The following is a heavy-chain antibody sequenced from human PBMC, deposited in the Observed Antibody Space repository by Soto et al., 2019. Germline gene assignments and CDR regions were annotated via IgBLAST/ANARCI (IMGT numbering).Heavy chain of an antibody. CDR3: ARGLGAPDV. V-gene: IGHV3-7*01. Sequence: EEQLVESGGGLVQPGGSLRISCVASGFSFTSYWMSWVRQAPGKGLEWVANVKKDGSETNYVDSVKGRFIISRDNAKNSLDLQMNNLGAEDTALYYCARGLGAPDVWGQGTTVTVSS. D-gene: IGHD7-27*01. J-gene: IGHJ6*02. CDR2: VKKDGSET. CDR1: GFSFTSYW.